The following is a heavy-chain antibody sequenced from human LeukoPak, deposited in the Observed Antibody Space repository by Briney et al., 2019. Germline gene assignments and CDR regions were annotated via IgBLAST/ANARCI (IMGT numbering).Heavy chain of an antibody. CDR2: IYTSGST. D-gene: IGHD2-2*01. CDR1: GGSISSYY. CDR3: ARFPDAMGNDAFDI. J-gene: IGHJ3*02. V-gene: IGHV4-4*07. Sequence: SETLSLTCTVSGGSISSYYWSWIRQPAGKGLEWIGRIYTSGSTNYNPSLKSRVTMSVDTSKNQFSLKLSSVTAADTAVYYCARFPDAMGNDAFDIWGQGTMVTVSS.